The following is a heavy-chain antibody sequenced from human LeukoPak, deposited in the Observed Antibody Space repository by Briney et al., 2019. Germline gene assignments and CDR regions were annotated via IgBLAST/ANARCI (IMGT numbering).Heavy chain of an antibody. V-gene: IGHV3-48*03. CDR2: ISSSGSTI. CDR1: GFTFSSYE. D-gene: IGHD3-3*01. Sequence: AGGSLRLSCAASGFTFSSYEMNWVRQAPGKGLEWVSYISSSGSTIYYADSVKGRFTISRDNAKNSLYLQMNSLGAEDTAVYYCARGYYDFWSGYSTYYYYGMDVWGQGTTVTVSS. CDR3: ARGYYDFWSGYSTYYYYGMDV. J-gene: IGHJ6*02.